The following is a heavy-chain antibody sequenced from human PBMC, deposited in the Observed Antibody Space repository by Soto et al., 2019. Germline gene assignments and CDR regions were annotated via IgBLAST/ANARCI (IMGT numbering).Heavy chain of an antibody. V-gene: IGHV3-21*06. Sequence: GGSLRLSCVASGFSFRTHTLVWVRQAPGKGLKWVSYISTGGTYLEYAHSVKGRFTISRDDAADSVFLQMNSLKGDDTAVYYCVKGGEDITSPYGMDVWGQGTTVTVSS. CDR3: VKGGEDITSPYGMDV. CDR2: ISTGGTYL. D-gene: IGHD2-2*01. CDR1: GFSFRTHT. J-gene: IGHJ6*02.